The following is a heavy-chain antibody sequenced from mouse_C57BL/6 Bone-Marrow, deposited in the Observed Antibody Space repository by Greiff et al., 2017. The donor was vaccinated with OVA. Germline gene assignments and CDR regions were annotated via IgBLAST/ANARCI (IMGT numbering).Heavy chain of an antibody. CDR3: ARDWAGGYFDY. Sequence: QVQLQQSDAELVKPGASVRISCKVSGYTFTDHTIHWMKQRPDPGLEWIGYLYPRDGSTKYNEKFKGKAKLTADKSSSTADMQLNSLASEDSAVDFCARDWAGGYFDYWGKGTTLTGSS. V-gene: IGHV1-78*01. CDR2: LYPRDGST. D-gene: IGHD4-1*01. CDR1: GYTFTDHT. J-gene: IGHJ2*01.